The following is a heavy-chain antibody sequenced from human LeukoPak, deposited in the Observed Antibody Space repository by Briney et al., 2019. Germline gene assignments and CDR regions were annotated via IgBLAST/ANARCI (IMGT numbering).Heavy chain of an antibody. D-gene: IGHD2-2*01. CDR3: AREGTPYCSSTSCSIRGWFDP. Sequence: SETLSLTCTVSGGSISTSNYYWGWVRQPPGKGLEWIGNIFYSGSTYYSPSLKSRVTISLDTSRNQFSLKLNSVTAADTAVYYCAREGTPYCSSTSCSIRGWFDPWGQGTLVTVSS. CDR2: IFYSGST. J-gene: IGHJ5*02. V-gene: IGHV4-39*07. CDR1: GGSISTSNYY.